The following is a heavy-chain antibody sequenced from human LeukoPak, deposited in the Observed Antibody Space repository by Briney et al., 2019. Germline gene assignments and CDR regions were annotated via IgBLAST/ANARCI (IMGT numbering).Heavy chain of an antibody. CDR3: ARDSAPPTYYFDY. V-gene: IGHV3-23*01. Sequence: PGGSLSLSCAASGFTFNNYAMSWVRQAPGKGLEWGSGISGSGGSTYYADSVKGRFTISRDNSKNTLYLQMNSLRAEDTAVYYCARDSAPPTYYFDYWGQGTLVTVSS. CDR1: GFTFNNYA. J-gene: IGHJ4*02. CDR2: ISGSGGST.